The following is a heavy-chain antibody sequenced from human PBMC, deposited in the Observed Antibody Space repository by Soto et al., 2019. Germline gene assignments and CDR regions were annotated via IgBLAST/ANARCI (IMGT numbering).Heavy chain of an antibody. CDR3: ARGSSSSPHRQHYYYGMDV. CDR2: INPSGGST. CDR1: GYTFTSYY. V-gene: IGHV1-46*01. D-gene: IGHD6-6*01. J-gene: IGHJ6*02. Sequence: ASVKVSCKASGYTFTSYYMHWVRQAPGQGLEWMGIINPSGGSTSYAQKFQGRVTMTRDTSTSTVYMELSSLRSEDTAVYYCARGSSSSPHRQHYYYGMDVWGQGTTVTVSS.